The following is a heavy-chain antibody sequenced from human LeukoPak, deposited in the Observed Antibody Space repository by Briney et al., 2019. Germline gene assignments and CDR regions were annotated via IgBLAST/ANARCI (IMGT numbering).Heavy chain of an antibody. Sequence: ASVKVSCKASGYTFTSYGISWVRHAPGQGLERMGWISAYNGNTNYAQKLQGRVTMTTDTSTSTAYMVLRSLRSDDTAVYYCAREGGPYDSSGYYRDWGQGTLVTVSS. V-gene: IGHV1-18*01. D-gene: IGHD3-22*01. CDR2: ISAYNGNT. J-gene: IGHJ4*02. CDR1: GYTFTSYG. CDR3: AREGGPYDSSGYYRD.